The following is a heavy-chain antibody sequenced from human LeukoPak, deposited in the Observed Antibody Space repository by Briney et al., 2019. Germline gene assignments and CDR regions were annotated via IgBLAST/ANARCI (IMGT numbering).Heavy chain of an antibody. CDR2: INPNSGGT. CDR1: GYTFTGYY. CDR3: ARDSTQRYYYDSSGYYYGVDY. D-gene: IGHD3-22*01. J-gene: IGHJ4*02. Sequence: GAPVKVSCKASGYTFTGYYMHWVRQAPGQGLEWMGRINPNSGGTNYAQKFQGRVTMTRDTSISTAYMELSRLRSDDTAVYYCARDSTQRYYYDSSGYYYGVDYWGQGTLVTVSS. V-gene: IGHV1-2*06.